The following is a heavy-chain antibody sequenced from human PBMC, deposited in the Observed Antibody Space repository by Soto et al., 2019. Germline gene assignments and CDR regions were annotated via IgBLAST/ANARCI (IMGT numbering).Heavy chain of an antibody. J-gene: IGHJ4*02. CDR1: GSTFSNFA. Sequence: PGGSLRLSCAASGSTFSNFAMSWVRQAPGKGLEWVSTISGTGGSTYYADSVKGRFTVSRDNAKNTLSLQVTSLRAEDTAVYYCAKELYIWNPTRPDYWGQGTLVTVSS. CDR2: ISGTGGST. V-gene: IGHV3-23*01. CDR3: AKELYIWNPTRPDY. D-gene: IGHD1-20*01.